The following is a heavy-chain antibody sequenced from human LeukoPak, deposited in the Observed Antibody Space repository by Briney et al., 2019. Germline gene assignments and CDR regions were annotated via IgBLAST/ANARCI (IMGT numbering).Heavy chain of an antibody. CDR3: ITPLPYSAQ. D-gene: IGHD2-21*01. Sequence: PGGSLTLSCVASGFTFNNFAMNWVRQAPGKGLEWVGRIKPKTDGETTEYAAPVKDRFSISRDDSKSMMYLQMNSLKTEDTAVYYCITPLPYSAQGGQGTLVTVSS. CDR2: IKPKTDGETT. V-gene: IGHV3-15*07. CDR1: GFTFNNFA. J-gene: IGHJ4*02.